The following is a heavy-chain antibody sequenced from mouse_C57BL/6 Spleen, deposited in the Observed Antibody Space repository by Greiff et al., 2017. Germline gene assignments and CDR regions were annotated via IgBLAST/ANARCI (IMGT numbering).Heavy chain of an antibody. CDR3: ARFITTALDY. D-gene: IGHD1-1*01. CDR1: GYTFTSCW. V-gene: IGHV1-50*01. Sequence: QVQLQQPGAELVKPGASVKLSCKASGYTFTSCWMQWVKQRPGQGLEWIGEIDPSDSYTNYNQKFKGKSTLTVDKSSSTAYMQLSSLTSEDSAVYYCARFITTALDYWGQGTTLTVSS. J-gene: IGHJ2*01. CDR2: IDPSDSYT.